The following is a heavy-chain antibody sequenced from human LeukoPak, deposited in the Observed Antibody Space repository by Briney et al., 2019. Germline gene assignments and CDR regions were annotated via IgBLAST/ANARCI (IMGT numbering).Heavy chain of an antibody. CDR1: GFTFDDYT. CDR2: ISWDGGST. D-gene: IGHD3-16*01. V-gene: IGHV3-43*01. CDR3: ARPRGRATFYYYYYMDV. J-gene: IGHJ6*03. Sequence: PGGSLRLSCAASGFTFDDYTMHWVRQAPGKGLEWVSLISWDGGSTYYADSVKGRFTISRDNAKNSLYLQMNSLRAEDTAVYYCARPRGRATFYYYYYMDVWGKGTTVTVSS.